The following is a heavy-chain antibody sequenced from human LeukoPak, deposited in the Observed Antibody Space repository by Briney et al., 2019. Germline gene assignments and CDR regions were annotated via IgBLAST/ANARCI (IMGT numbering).Heavy chain of an antibody. J-gene: IGHJ4*02. V-gene: IGHV1-3*01. CDR1: GGTFSSYA. CDR2: INAGNGKT. Sequence: AASVKVSCKASGGTFSSYAISWVRQAPGQGLEWMGWINAGNGKTNYSQRFQGRVTLTRDTSASTVYMELRSLRSEDTAVYYCARGYYDLLTGHVVTYYFDYWGQGTLVTVSS. D-gene: IGHD3-9*01. CDR3: ARGYYDLLTGHVVTYYFDY.